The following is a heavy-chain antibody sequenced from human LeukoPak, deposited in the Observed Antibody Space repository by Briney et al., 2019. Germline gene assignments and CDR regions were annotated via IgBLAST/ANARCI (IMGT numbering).Heavy chain of an antibody. CDR2: INPNSGGT. CDR1: GYTFTGYY. J-gene: IGHJ4*02. V-gene: IGHV1-2*02. Sequence: ASVKVSCKASGYTFTGYYMHWVRQAPGQGLEWMGWINPNSGGTNYAQKFQGRVTMTRDTSISTAYMELSRLRSEDTAVYYCARDERDTCGGDCYYFDYWGQGTLVTVSS. CDR3: ARDERDTCGGDCYYFDY. D-gene: IGHD2-21*02.